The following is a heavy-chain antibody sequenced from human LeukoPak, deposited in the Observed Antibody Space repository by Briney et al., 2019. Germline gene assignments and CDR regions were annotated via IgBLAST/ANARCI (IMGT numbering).Heavy chain of an antibody. CDR3: ARDQWWQFIAVAITSYFDR. CDR2: IKPDGSEK. CDR1: GFTFNTYW. D-gene: IGHD6-19*01. J-gene: IGHJ4*02. V-gene: IGHV3-7*01. Sequence: GGSLRLSCVASGFTFNTYWMSWVRQAPGKGLEWVANIKPDGSEKYFVDSVKGRFTISRDNAKNSLYLQMNSLRAEDTAVYYCARDQWWQFIAVAITSYFDRWGQGTLVTVSS.